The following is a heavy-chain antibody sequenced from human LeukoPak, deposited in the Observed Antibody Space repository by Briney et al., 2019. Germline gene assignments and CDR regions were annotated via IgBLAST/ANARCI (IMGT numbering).Heavy chain of an antibody. V-gene: IGHV1-2*02. CDR3: ARRYHYDTSAYYYGFNH. CDR2: INPNGGGT. D-gene: IGHD3-22*01. CDR1: GYTFTDYY. J-gene: IGHJ4*02. Sequence: ASVKVSCKVSGYTFTDYYMHWVRQAPGQGLEWMGWINPNGGGTNYAQQFQGRVTMTRDTSFNTGYMELSSLRSDDTAVYYCARRYHYDTSAYYYGFNHWGQGTLVTVSP.